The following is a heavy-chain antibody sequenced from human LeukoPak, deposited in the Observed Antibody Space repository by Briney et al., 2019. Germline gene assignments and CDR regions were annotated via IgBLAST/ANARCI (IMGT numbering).Heavy chain of an antibody. CDR2: IYYSGST. D-gene: IGHD2-21*02. V-gene: IGHV4-59*01. CDR1: GGSISSYY. J-gene: IGHJ5*02. CDR3: ARGIVVVTAATFDP. Sequence: KPSETLSLTCTVSGGSISSYYWSWIRQPPGKGLEWIGYIYYSGSTNYNPSLKSRVTISVDTSKNQFSLKLGSVTAADTAVYYCARGIVVVTAATFDPWGQGTLVTVSS.